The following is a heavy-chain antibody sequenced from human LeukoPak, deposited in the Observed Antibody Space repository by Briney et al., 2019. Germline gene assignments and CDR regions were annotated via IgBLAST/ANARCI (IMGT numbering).Heavy chain of an antibody. J-gene: IGHJ4*02. CDR3: ARSYDPSSPFDY. Sequence: ASVKVSCKASGYTFTSYYMYWVRQAPGQGLEWMAMINPVDGNTRYAQKLQGRVTVTRDTSTSTVYMEPNSLRSEDTGFYYCARSYDPSSPFDYWGQGTLVTVSS. D-gene: IGHD3-16*01. CDR1: GYTFTSYY. V-gene: IGHV1-46*03. CDR2: INPVDGNT.